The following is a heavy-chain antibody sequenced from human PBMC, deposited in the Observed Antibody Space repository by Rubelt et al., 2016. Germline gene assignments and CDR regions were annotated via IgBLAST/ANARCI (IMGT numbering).Heavy chain of an antibody. D-gene: IGHD6-19*01. CDR3: AKARDITGWYGFDY. J-gene: IGHJ4*02. CDR1: GFTFAGYA. V-gene: IGHV3-23*04. CDR2: IGGSGSTP. Sequence: EVHLVESGGGLVQPGGSLRLSCAASGFTFAGYAMTFVRQAPGRGLEWVSAIGGSGSTPYYADSVKGRFTISRDNSKNTMYLQMNTLRAEDTAVYYCAKARDITGWYGFDYWGQGTLVTVSS.